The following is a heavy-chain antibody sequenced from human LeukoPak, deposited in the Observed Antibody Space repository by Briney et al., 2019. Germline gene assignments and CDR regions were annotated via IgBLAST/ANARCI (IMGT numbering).Heavy chain of an antibody. Sequence: PSETLSLTCTVSGGSISSSSYYWGWIRQPPGKGLEWIGSIYYSWRTYYNPSLRSRVTISVDTSKNPFSLKLSSVTAADTAVYYCARQPYSSSEPLDYWGQGTLVTVSS. J-gene: IGHJ4*02. D-gene: IGHD6-13*01. CDR2: IYYSWRT. CDR3: ARQPYSSSEPLDY. CDR1: GGSISSSSYY. V-gene: IGHV4-39*01.